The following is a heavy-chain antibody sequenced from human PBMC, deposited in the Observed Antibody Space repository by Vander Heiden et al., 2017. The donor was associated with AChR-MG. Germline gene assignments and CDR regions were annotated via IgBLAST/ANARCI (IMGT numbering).Heavy chain of an antibody. CDR1: GGTFSSYA. V-gene: IGHV1-69*01. D-gene: IGHD3-10*01. CDR3: ARDGQSSGTLNYYFDY. Sequence: QVQLVQSGAEVKKPGSSVKVSCKASGGTFSSYAISWVRQAPGQGLEWMGGIIPICGTANYAQEFQGRVTITADESTSTAYMELSSLRSEDTAVYYCARDGQSSGTLNYYFDYWGQGTLVTVSS. J-gene: IGHJ4*02. CDR2: IIPICGTA.